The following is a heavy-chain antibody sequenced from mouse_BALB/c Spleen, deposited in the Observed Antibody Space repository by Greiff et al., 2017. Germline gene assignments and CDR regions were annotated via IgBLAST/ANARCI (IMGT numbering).Heavy chain of an antibody. V-gene: IGHV1-85*01. J-gene: IGHJ2*01. CDR2: ICPGDGST. Sequence: LQESGAELVKPGASVKLSCKASGYTFTSYDINWVRQRPEQGLEWIGWICPGDGSTKYNEKFKGKATLTTDKSSSTAYMQLSRLTSEDSAVYYCALYGSSYVGDFDYWGQGTTLTVSS. D-gene: IGHD1-1*01. CDR1: GYTFTSYD. CDR3: ALYGSSYVGDFDY.